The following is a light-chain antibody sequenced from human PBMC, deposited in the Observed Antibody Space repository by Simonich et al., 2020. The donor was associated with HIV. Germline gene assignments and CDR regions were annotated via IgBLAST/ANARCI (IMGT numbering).Light chain of an antibody. Sequence: EIVMAQSPATLSVSPGESATLSCRASQSVSSNLAWYQQTPGQAPRLLIYGASTRASGVPARFSGSGSGTEFTLTISSMQSEDFAVYYCQQYNNWPSPFTFGPGTKVDIK. CDR1: QSVSSN. CDR2: GAS. V-gene: IGKV3-15*01. J-gene: IGKJ3*01. CDR3: QQYNNWPSPFT.